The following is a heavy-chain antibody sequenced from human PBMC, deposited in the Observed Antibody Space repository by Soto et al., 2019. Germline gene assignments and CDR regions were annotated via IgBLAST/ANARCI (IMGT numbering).Heavy chain of an antibody. J-gene: IGHJ6*02. CDR1: GYSFTSYW. CDR3: ARLVGTSCYCLDV. V-gene: IGHV5-51*01. Sequence: PGESLKISCKGSGYSFTSYWIGWVRQLPGKGLEWMGIIYPGDSDTRYGPSFQGQVTISADKSISTAYLQWSSLKASDTAMYYCARLVGTSCYCLDVWGQGTTVTVSS. CDR2: IYPGDSDT. D-gene: IGHD2-2*01.